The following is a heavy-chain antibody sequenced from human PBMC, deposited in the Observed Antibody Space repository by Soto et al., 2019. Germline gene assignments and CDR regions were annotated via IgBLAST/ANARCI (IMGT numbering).Heavy chain of an antibody. Sequence: SVKVSCKASGGTFSSYAISWVRQAPGQGLEWMGGIIPIFGTANYAQKFQGRVTITADESTSTAYMELSSLRSEDTAMYYCARLRPRQGDGGYDFWSGYYQRPDYYYYMDVWGKGTTVTVSS. CDR1: GGTFSSYA. J-gene: IGHJ6*03. D-gene: IGHD3-3*01. CDR3: ARLRPRQGDGGYDFWSGYYQRPDYYYYMDV. CDR2: IIPIFGTA. V-gene: IGHV1-69*13.